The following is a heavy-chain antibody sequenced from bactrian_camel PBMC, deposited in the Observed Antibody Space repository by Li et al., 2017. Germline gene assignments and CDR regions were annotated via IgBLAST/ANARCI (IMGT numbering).Heavy chain of an antibody. J-gene: IGHJ6*01. D-gene: IGHD1*01. CDR1: GATYSRRC. Sequence: VQLVESGGGSVQAGGSLILSCTFSGATYSRRCMAWFRQVPGKGREAVAAADADRRTIYGDFVEGRFTIDRDNARNILYLRMHDLKPEDTAMYYCASSLLRGSCGTGDAFRYWGEGTQVTVS. CDR2: ADADRRT. CDR3: ASSLLRGSCGTGDAFRY. V-gene: IGHV3S9*01.